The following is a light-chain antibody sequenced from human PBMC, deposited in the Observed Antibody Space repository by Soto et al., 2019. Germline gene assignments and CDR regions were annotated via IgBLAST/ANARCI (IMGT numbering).Light chain of an antibody. CDR1: SANIGGNY. V-gene: IGLV1-51*01. Sequence: QAVVTQPPSVSAAPGQRVTISCSGSSANIGGNYVSWYQHLPGTAPKLVIYDSNKRPSEIPDRFSGSKSGTSATLDITGLQTGDEADYYCGAWDGSLSVVLFGGGTKLTVL. CDR2: DSN. CDR3: GAWDGSLSVVL. J-gene: IGLJ2*01.